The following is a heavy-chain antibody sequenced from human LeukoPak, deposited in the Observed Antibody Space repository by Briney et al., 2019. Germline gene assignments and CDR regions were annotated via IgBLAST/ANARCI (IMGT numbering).Heavy chain of an antibody. V-gene: IGHV3-11*04. CDR1: GFTFSDYY. D-gene: IGHD5-18*01. CDR2: ISSSGSTI. CDR3: ATPVDTAMVTPFDY. J-gene: IGHJ4*02. Sequence: GGSLRLSCAASGFTFSDYYMSWIRQAPGKGLEWVSYISSSGSTIYYADSVKGRFTISRDNAKNSLYLQMNSLRAEDTAVYYCATPVDTAMVTPFDYWGQGTLVTVSS.